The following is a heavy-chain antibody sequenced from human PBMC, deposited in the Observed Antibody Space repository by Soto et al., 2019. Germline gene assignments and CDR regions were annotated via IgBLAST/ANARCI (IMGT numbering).Heavy chain of an antibody. Sequence: PSETLSLTCTVSGGSISSSSYYWGWIRQPPGKGLEWIGSIYYSGSTYYNPSLKSRVTISVDTSKNQFSLKLSSVTAADTAVYYCARQDTAMVLIDYWGRGTPVTVSS. CDR2: IYYSGST. J-gene: IGHJ4*02. V-gene: IGHV4-39*01. D-gene: IGHD5-18*01. CDR1: GGSISSSSYY. CDR3: ARQDTAMVLIDY.